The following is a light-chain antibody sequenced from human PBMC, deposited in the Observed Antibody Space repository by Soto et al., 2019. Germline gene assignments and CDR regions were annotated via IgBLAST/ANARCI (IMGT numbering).Light chain of an antibody. CDR2: KAS. J-gene: IGKJ1*01. V-gene: IGKV1-5*03. CDR3: QPFNGYRT. Sequence: DIQMTQSPSTLSASVGDRVTITCRASQSISSWLAWYQQKPGKAPKLLIYKASNLESGVPSRFSGSGSGTEFTLTISSLQPDDFASYYCQPFNGYRTFGQGTQVEIK. CDR1: QSISSW.